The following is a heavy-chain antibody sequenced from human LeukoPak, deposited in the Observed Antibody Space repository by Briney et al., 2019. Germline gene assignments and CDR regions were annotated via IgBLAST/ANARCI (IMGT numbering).Heavy chain of an antibody. CDR1: GFTFNNYW. J-gene: IGHJ5*01. CDR3: VRTSRSSSTDS. CDR2: IKQDGSVK. Sequence: SGGSLRLSCAASGFTFNNYWMSWVRQAPGKRLEWVANIKQDGSVKNYVDYMEGRFTISRDNAKNSLYLQMNGLRAEDTAVYYCVRTSRSSSTDSWGQGTLVTVSS. V-gene: IGHV3-7*01. D-gene: IGHD6-6*01.